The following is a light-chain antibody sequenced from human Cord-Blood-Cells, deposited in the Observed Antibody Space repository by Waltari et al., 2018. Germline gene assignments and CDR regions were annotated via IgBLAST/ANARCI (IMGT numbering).Light chain of an antibody. J-gene: IGKJ1*01. CDR3: QQYGSWT. CDR1: QSDSSSY. Sequence: EIVLTQSPGTLSLSPGERDTLSCRASQSDSSSYLAWYQQKPGQAPRLLIYGASSRATGIPDRFSGSGSGTDFTLTISRLEPEDFAVYYCQQYGSWTFGQGTKVEIK. V-gene: IGKV3-20*01. CDR2: GAS.